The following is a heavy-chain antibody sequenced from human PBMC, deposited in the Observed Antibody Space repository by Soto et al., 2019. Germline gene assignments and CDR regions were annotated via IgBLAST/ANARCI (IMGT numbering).Heavy chain of an antibody. V-gene: IGHV1-18*01. J-gene: IGHJ4*02. CDR2: ISPYNGNT. CDR3: ARYLKQWVERRGLDY. CDR1: GYTFTSYG. D-gene: IGHD6-19*01. Sequence: QVQLVQSGAEVKKPGASVKVSCKASGYTFTSYGISWVRQAPGQGLEWMGWISPYNGNTYYVQSLQGRVTMTTDTLTRTAYMELRNLTYNDTAVYYCARYLKQWVERRGLDYWGQGT.